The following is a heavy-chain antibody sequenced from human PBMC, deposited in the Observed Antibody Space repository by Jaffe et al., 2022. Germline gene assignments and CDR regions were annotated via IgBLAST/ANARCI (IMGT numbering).Heavy chain of an antibody. CDR1: GGSISSSSYY. Sequence: QLQLQESGPGLVKPSETLSLTCTVSGGSISSSSYYWGWIRQPPGKGLEWIGSIYYSGSTYYNPSLKSRVTISVDTSKNQFSLKLSSVTAADTAVYYCARCDEPQSSAYYFDYWGQGTLVTVSS. D-gene: IGHD6-6*01. CDR3: ARCDEPQSSAYYFDY. J-gene: IGHJ4*02. V-gene: IGHV4-39*01. CDR2: IYYSGST.